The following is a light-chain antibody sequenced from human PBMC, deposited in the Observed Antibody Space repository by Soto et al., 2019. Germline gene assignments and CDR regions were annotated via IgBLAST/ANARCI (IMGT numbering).Light chain of an antibody. CDR3: QQRSEWPRT. Sequence: EIVLTQSPATLSLSPGERATLSCRASQSISSSLAWYQQKPGQAPRLLIYDASSRATGFPARFSGSGSGTEFTLTIGRLEPEDFAVYYCQQRSEWPRTFGQGTKVEIK. CDR1: QSISSS. V-gene: IGKV3-11*01. J-gene: IGKJ1*01. CDR2: DAS.